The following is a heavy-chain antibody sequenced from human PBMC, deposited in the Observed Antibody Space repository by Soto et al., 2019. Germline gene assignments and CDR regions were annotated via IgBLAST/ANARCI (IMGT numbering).Heavy chain of an antibody. V-gene: IGHV3-23*01. CDR1: GFTFSSYA. CDR3: AKGSAAYYYYYYMDV. CDR2: ISVIGGST. D-gene: IGHD6-25*01. J-gene: IGHJ6*03. Sequence: GGSLRLSCAASGFTFSSYAMSWVRQAPGKGLGWVSAISVIGGSTIYADSVKGRFTISRDNSKNTLYLQMNSLRAEDTAVYYCAKGSAAYYYYYYMDVWGKGTTVTVSS.